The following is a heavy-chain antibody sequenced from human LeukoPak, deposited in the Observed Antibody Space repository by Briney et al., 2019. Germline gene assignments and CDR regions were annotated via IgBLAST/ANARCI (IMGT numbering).Heavy chain of an antibody. CDR3: ARDGWVRGDNGLKTPYYYYYMDV. CDR2: ISYDGSNK. J-gene: IGHJ6*03. Sequence: PGGSLRLSCAASGFTFSSYGMHWVRQAPGKGLEWVAVISYDGSNKYYADSVKGRFTISRDNSKNTLYLQMNSLRAEDTAVYYCARDGWVRGDNGLKTPYYYYYMDVWGKGTTVTVSS. CDR1: GFTFSSYG. V-gene: IGHV3-30*03. D-gene: IGHD3-10*01.